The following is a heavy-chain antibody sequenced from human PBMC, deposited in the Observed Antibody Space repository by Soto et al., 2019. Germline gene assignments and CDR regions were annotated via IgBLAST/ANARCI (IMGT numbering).Heavy chain of an antibody. Sequence: ASVKVSCKASSYIFSSYGITWVLQAPGQGLEWMGWISVSKGNTKYAQNLQGRVTMTADTSTGTAYLELRSLRSDDTAVYYCATKRGAVSTYDFWGQGTQVTVSS. D-gene: IGHD3-16*01. V-gene: IGHV1-18*04. CDR1: SYIFSSYG. CDR2: ISVSKGNT. J-gene: IGHJ4*02. CDR3: ATKRGAVSTYDF.